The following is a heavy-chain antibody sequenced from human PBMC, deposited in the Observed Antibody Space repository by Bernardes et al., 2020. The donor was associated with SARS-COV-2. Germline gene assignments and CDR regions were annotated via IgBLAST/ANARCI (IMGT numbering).Heavy chain of an antibody. CDR2: ISSSSSYI. V-gene: IGHV3-21*01. CDR3: ASLGSVAGSMGRWFDP. J-gene: IGHJ5*02. CDR1: GFAFDNAW. D-gene: IGHD6-19*01. Sequence: GGSLRLSCAASGFAFDNAWMNWVRQAPGKGLEWVSSISSSSSYIYYADSVKGRFTISRDNAKNSLYLQMNSLRAEDTAVYYCASLGSVAGSMGRWFDPWGQGTLVTVSS.